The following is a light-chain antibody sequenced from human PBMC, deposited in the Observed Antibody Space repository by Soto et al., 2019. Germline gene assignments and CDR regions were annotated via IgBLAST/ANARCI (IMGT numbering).Light chain of an antibody. CDR3: CSYAGNYTYV. J-gene: IGLJ1*01. Sequence: QSALTQPRSVSGSPRQSVTISCTGTNSDVGGYIYVSWYQQHPGKAPKLMMFDVSKRPSGVPDRFSGSKSDNTASLTISGLQAEVEADYFCCSYAGNYTYVFGTGTKLTVL. V-gene: IGLV2-11*01. CDR1: NSDVGGYIY. CDR2: DVS.